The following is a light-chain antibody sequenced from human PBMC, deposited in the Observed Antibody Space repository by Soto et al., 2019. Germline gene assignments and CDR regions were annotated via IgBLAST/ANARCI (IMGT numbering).Light chain of an antibody. CDR3: QQYNNWPSWT. J-gene: IGKJ1*01. V-gene: IGKV3-15*01. Sequence: EIVLTQSPGTLSVSPGERATLSCRARQSVSSNLAWYQQKPGQAPRLLLYGASTRATCIPARFSGSGSGTEFTLPISSLQSEDFVAYYCQQYNNWPSWTFGQGTKGDIK. CDR1: QSVSSN. CDR2: GAS.